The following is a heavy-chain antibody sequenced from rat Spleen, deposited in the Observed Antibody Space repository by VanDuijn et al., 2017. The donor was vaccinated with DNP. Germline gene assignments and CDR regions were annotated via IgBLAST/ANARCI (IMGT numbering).Heavy chain of an antibody. CDR3: ATYYGSRWFAY. J-gene: IGHJ3*01. CDR1: GFTFNNYW. V-gene: IGHV5-31*01. Sequence: EVQLVESGGDLVQPGRSLKLSCVASGFTFNNYWMTWIRQVPGKGLEWVASITSSGGSTYYPDSVKGRFTISRDNAKNTLYLQMNSLRSEDTATYYCATYYGSRWFAYWGQGTLVTVSS. D-gene: IGHD1-7*01. CDR2: ITSSGGST.